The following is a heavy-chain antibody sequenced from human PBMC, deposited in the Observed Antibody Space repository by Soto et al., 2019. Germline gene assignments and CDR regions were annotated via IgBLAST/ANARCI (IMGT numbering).Heavy chain of an antibody. D-gene: IGHD6-19*01. CDR2: IYPGDSDT. J-gene: IGHJ3*02. V-gene: IGHV5-51*01. CDR1: GYSFTSYW. Sequence: GESLKISCKGSGYSFTSYWIGWVRQMPGKGLEWMGIIYPGDSDTRYSPSFQGQVTISADKSISTAYLQWSSLKASDTAMYYYARRPTRGIAVAGRAFDIWGQGTMVTVSS. CDR3: ARRPTRGIAVAGRAFDI.